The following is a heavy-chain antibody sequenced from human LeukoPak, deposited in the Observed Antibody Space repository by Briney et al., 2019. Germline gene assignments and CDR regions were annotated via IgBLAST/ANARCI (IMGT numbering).Heavy chain of an antibody. Sequence: GGSLRLSCAASGLAFSAYKMHWVRQAPRKGLVWVSRISTDGYTTYYADSVKGRFTISRDNSKNTLYLQMNSLRAEDTAVYYCAKDLPYDSSGYYPLDYWGQGTLVTVSS. CDR1: GLAFSAYK. CDR3: AKDLPYDSSGYYPLDY. V-gene: IGHV3-74*01. D-gene: IGHD3-22*01. J-gene: IGHJ4*02. CDR2: ISTDGYTT.